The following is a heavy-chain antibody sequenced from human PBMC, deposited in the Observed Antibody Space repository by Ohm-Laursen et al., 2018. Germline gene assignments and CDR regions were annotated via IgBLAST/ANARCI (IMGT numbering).Heavy chain of an antibody. V-gene: IGHV3-7*01. D-gene: IGHD1-14*01. CDR1: GFTFSTYG. CDR2: IKQDGTEK. CDR3: ARDLIDNNGYNPDY. Sequence: GSLRLSCTASGFTFSTYGMHWVRQAPGKGLEWVASIKQDGTEKHYVESMQGRFTISRDNAKNSVYLQMNSLRAEDTAIYYCARDLIDNNGYNPDYWGQGTLVTVSS. J-gene: IGHJ4*02.